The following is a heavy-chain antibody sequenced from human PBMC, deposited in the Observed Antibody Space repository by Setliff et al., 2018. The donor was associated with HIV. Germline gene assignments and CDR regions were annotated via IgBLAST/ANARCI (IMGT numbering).Heavy chain of an antibody. CDR3: ARHRPWEVDVFDI. D-gene: IGHD1-26*01. J-gene: IGHJ3*02. V-gene: IGHV4-59*08. Sequence: SETLSLTCSVSGGSMRDYYWSWIRQPPRKGLEWVGYISYNGITTYNPSLKSRVTISVDTSKNQFSLKLTSVTAADTAVYYCARHRPWEVDVFDIWGQGTMVTVSS. CDR2: ISYNGIT. CDR1: GGSMRDYY.